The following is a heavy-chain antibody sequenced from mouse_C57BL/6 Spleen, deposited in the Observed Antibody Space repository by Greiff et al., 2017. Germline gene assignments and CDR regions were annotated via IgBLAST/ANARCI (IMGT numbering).Heavy chain of an antibody. V-gene: IGHV1-82*01. D-gene: IGHD3-2*02. CDR3: AIDSAGSFAY. J-gene: IGHJ3*01. Sequence: VKLVESGPELVKPGASVKISCKASGYAFSSSWMNWVKQRPGKGLEWFGRIYPGDGDTNYNGKFKGKATLTADKSSSTAYMQLSSLTSEDSAVDFCAIDSAGSFAYWGQGTLVTVSA. CDR2: IYPGDGDT. CDR1: GYAFSSSW.